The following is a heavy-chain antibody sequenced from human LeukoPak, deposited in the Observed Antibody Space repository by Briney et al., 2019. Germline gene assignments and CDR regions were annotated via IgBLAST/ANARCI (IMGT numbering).Heavy chain of an antibody. CDR1: GFTVSSNY. D-gene: IGHD3-10*01. Sequence: GGSLRLSCAASGFTVSSNYMSWVRQAPGKGLEWVSVIYSGGSTYYAASVKGRFTISRDNSKNTLYLQMNSLRAEDTAVYYCAAHTGSGSYYRDYYYYYYMDVWGKGTTVTVSS. CDR2: IYSGGST. V-gene: IGHV3-53*01. CDR3: AAHTGSGSYYRDYYYYYYMDV. J-gene: IGHJ6*03.